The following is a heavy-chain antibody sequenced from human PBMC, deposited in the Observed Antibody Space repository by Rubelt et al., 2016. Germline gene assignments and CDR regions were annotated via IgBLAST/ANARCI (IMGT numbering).Heavy chain of an antibody. CDR3: ARATDFWSGYYGMDV. J-gene: IGHJ6*02. Sequence: GLTFSSSAMHWVRQAPDKGLEWLAVISYDGSNKYYADSVKGRFTISRDNAKNTLYLQMNSLRAEDTAIYYCARATDFWSGYYGMDVWGQGTTVTVSS. CDR2: ISYDGSNK. CDR1: GLTFSSSA. D-gene: IGHD3-3*01. V-gene: IGHV3-30*04.